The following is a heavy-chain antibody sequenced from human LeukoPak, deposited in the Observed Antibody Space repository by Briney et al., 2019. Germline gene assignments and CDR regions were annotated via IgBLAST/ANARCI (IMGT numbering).Heavy chain of an antibody. CDR1: DGSFSGFF. V-gene: IGHV4-34*01. D-gene: IGHD3-9*01. J-gene: IGHJ4*02. Sequence: SETLSLTCDVYDGSFSGFFWGWIRQPPGQGLEWIGEINHSGITNYNPSLKSRVTMSVDTSKNQSSLKLSSVTAADTAVYFCARFTGYLYFDYWGQGTLVTVSS. CDR3: ARFTGYLYFDY. CDR2: INHSGIT.